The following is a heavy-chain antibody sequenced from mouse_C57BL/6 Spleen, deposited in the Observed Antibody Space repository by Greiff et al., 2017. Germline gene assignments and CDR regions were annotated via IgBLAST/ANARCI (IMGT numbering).Heavy chain of an antibody. CDR2: IYPGSGST. V-gene: IGHV1-55*01. D-gene: IGHD1-1*01. J-gene: IGHJ1*03. Sequence: QVQLQQPGAELVKPGASVKMSCKASGYTFTSYWITWVKQRPGQGLEWIGDIYPGSGSTNYTEKFKSKATLTVDTSSSTAYMQLSSLTSADSAVYYCARERSRDFDVWGKGTTVTVSS. CDR3: ARERSRDFDV. CDR1: GYTFTSYW.